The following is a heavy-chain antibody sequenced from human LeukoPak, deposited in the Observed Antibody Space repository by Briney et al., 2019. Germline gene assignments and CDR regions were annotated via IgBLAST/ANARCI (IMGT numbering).Heavy chain of an antibody. D-gene: IGHD3-22*01. J-gene: IGHJ4*02. CDR1: GYTFTGYY. CDR2: INPSGGRT. V-gene: IGHV1-46*01. Sequence: ASVKVSCKASGYTFTGYYMHWVRQAPGQGLEWMRIINPSGGRTSYAQKFQGRVTMTRDTSTSTVYMELSSLRSEDTAVYYCARDQRYYDSSGHLDYWGQGTLVTVSS. CDR3: ARDQRYYDSSGHLDY.